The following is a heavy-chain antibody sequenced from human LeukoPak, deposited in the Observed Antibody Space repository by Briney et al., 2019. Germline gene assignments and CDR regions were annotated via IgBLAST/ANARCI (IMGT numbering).Heavy chain of an antibody. D-gene: IGHD6-13*01. V-gene: IGHV3-30*18. Sequence: PGGSLRLSCVASGFTFSRHDMNWVRQAPGKGLEWVAVISYDGSNKYYADSVKGRFTISRDNSKNTLHLQMNSLRTEDTAVYYCAKGVSSSWSNDAFDIWGQGTMVTVSS. CDR2: ISYDGSNK. CDR3: AKGVSSSWSNDAFDI. J-gene: IGHJ3*02. CDR1: GFTFSRHD.